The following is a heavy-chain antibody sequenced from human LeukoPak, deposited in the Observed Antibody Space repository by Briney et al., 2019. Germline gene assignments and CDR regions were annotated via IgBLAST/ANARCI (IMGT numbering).Heavy chain of an antibody. J-gene: IGHJ3*01. V-gene: IGHV3-7*01. Sequence: GGSLRLSCAASGFTFSSYWMSWVRQAPGKGLEWVANIKQDGSEKYYVDSVKGRFTISRDNAKNSLYLQMNSLRGEDTAVYYCARESEHSVSQVDFDLWGQGTMVTVSS. D-gene: IGHD2-15*01. CDR3: ARESEHSVSQVDFDL. CDR2: IKQDGSEK. CDR1: GFTFSSYW.